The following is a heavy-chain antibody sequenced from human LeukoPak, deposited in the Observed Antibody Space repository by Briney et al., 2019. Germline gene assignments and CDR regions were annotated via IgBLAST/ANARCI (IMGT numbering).Heavy chain of an antibody. Sequence: ASVKVSYKASGYTFTSYDINWVRQATGQGLEWMGWISAYNGNTNYAQKLQGRVTMTTDTSTSTAYMELRSLRSDDTAVYYCARDIAVAVHFDYWGQGALVTVSS. CDR3: ARDIAVAVHFDY. CDR1: GYTFTSYD. D-gene: IGHD6-19*01. J-gene: IGHJ4*02. V-gene: IGHV1-18*01. CDR2: ISAYNGNT.